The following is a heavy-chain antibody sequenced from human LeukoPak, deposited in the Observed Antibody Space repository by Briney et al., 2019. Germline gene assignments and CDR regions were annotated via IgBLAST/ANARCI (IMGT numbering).Heavy chain of an antibody. Sequence: SETLSLTCTVPGGSTSSDYWSWIRQSPGKGLEWVGYVYNSGDTGKNPSLKSRVTMSLDTSKSQFSLRLSSVTAADTAVYFCARHPFATPFDYWGPGTLVTVSS. CDR2: VYNSGDT. J-gene: IGHJ4*02. CDR1: GGSTSSDY. CDR3: ARHPFATPFDY. D-gene: IGHD2-15*01. V-gene: IGHV4-59*08.